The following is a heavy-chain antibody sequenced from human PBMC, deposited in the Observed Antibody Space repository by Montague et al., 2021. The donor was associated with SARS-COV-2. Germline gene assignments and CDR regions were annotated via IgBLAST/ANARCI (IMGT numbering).Heavy chain of an antibody. CDR3: ARDAMVWGYGRNEFDY. CDR1: GFSFSNYA. V-gene: IGHV3-30-3*01. D-gene: IGHD3-10*01. J-gene: IGHJ4*02. CDR2: ISYGGVNK. Sequence: SLRLSCAASGFSFSNYAIHWVRQAPGKGLEWVAIISYGGVNKNYAESVKGRFTISRDNSKNTVYLQTNSLRPEDTAVYYCARDAMVWGYGRNEFDYWGQGTPVTVSS.